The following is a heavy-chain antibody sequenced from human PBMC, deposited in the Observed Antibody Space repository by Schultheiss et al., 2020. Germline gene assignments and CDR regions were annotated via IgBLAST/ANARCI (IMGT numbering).Heavy chain of an antibody. CDR3: ASTGLNYDILTGSDPHPTYYYGMDV. CDR2: IYYSGST. D-gene: IGHD3-9*01. J-gene: IGHJ6*04. V-gene: IGHV4-59*08. CDR1: GGSISSYW. Sequence: SETLSLTCTVSGGSISSYWWSWIRQPPGKGLEWIGYIYYSGSTNYNPSLKSRVTISVDTSKNQFSLKLSSVTAADTAVYYCASTGLNYDILTGSDPHPTYYYGMDVWGKGTTGTVS.